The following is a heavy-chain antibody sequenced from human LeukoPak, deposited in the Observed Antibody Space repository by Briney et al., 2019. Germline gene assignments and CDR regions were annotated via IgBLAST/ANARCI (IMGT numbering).Heavy chain of an antibody. CDR3: ARDLDIEVVAAASWYDAFDI. CDR1: GFTFSDYY. J-gene: IGHJ3*02. CDR2: ISGSGSTI. D-gene: IGHD2-2*01. V-gene: IGHV3-11*01. Sequence: GGSLRLSCAASGFTFSDYYMSWIRQAPGKGLEWVSYISGSGSTIYYADSVKGRFTISRDNAKNSLYLQMNSLRAEDTAVYYCARDLDIEVVAAASWYDAFDIWGQGTMVTVSS.